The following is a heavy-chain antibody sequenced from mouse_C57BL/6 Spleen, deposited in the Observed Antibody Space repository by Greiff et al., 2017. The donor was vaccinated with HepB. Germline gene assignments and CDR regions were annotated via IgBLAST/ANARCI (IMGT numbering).Heavy chain of an antibody. Sequence: VQGVESGAELAKPGASVKLSCKASGYTFTSYWLHWVKQRPGQGLEWIGYIDPSSGYTKYNQKFKDKATLTADKSSSTAYMQLSSLTYEDSAVYYCARVYYDYDGAMDDWGQGTSVTVSS. CDR2: IDPSSGYT. V-gene: IGHV1-7*01. CDR1: GYTFTSYW. CDR3: ARVYYDYDGAMDD. J-gene: IGHJ4*01. D-gene: IGHD2-4*01.